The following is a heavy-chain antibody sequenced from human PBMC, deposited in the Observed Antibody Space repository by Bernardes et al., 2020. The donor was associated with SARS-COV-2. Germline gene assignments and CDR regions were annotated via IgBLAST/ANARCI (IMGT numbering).Heavy chain of an antibody. CDR1: GEAFSGYY. D-gene: IGHD3-10*01. V-gene: IGHV4-31*11. Sequence: SETLSLTCAVHGEAFSGYYWSWIRQHPGKGLEWIGYIYYSGSTYYNPSLKSRVTISVDTSKNQFSLKLSSVTAADTAVYYCARGSTMVRGVAALGDDPWSQGTLVTVSS. CDR2: IYYSGST. CDR3: ARGSTMVRGVAALGDDP. J-gene: IGHJ5*02.